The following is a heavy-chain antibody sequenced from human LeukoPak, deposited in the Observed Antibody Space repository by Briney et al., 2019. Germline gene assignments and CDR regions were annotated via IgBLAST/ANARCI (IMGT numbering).Heavy chain of an antibody. Sequence: GGSLRLSCATSGFIFNNYDPHWARQAPGKGLEWLATISRDGKRQFYTDSVKGRFTISRDDSRNTLYLQMNSLRPEDTAVYYCARDRLNRAYCGNDCYSAAFDYWGQGTLVTVSS. J-gene: IGHJ4*02. D-gene: IGHD2-21*02. CDR1: GFIFNNYD. CDR3: ARDRLNRAYCGNDCYSAAFDY. CDR2: ISRDGKRQ. V-gene: IGHV3-30*03.